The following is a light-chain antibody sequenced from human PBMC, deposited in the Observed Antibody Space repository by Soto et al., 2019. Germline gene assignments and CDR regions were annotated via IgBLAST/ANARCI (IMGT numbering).Light chain of an antibody. CDR1: PSISIW. V-gene: IGKV1-5*03. Sequence: DIHMTQSPSTLSASVGDRVTITCRASPSISIWLSWYQQKPGRAPNLLIYGTARLESGVPSRFSGSGSGTEFTLTISCLQPDDFAAYYCQHYNDYSWTFGQGTKVEI. CDR3: QHYNDYSWT. CDR2: GTA. J-gene: IGKJ1*01.